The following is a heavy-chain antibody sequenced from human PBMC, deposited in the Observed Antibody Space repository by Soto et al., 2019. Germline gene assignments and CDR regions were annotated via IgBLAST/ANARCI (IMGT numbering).Heavy chain of an antibody. J-gene: IGHJ5*02. D-gene: IGHD6-13*01. CDR3: ARVVAAAGNWFDP. Sequence: SVKVPCKASGGTFSSYAISWVRQAPGQGLEWMGGIIPIFGTANYAQKFQGRVTITADESTSTAYMELSSLRSEDTAVYYCARVVAAAGNWFDPWGQGTLVTVSS. CDR1: GGTFSSYA. CDR2: IIPIFGTA. V-gene: IGHV1-69*13.